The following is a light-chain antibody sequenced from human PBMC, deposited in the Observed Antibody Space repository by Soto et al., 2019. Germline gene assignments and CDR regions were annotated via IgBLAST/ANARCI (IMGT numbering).Light chain of an antibody. CDR2: DAS. V-gene: IGKV1-13*02. Sequence: AIQLTQSPSSLSASVGDRVTITCRASQGINSALAWYQQKPGKAPKLLIYDASSLESGVPSRFSGSGSGTDFTLTISSLQPEDFATYYCQQFNSFPFTFGPGTKVDIK. CDR1: QGINSA. CDR3: QQFNSFPFT. J-gene: IGKJ3*01.